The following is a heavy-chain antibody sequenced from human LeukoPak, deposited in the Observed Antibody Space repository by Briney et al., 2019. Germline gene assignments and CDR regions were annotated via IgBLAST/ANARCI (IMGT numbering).Heavy chain of an antibody. Sequence: GGSLRLSCAASGFTFSSYAMSRVRQAPGRGLEWVSAISGSGGSTYYADSVKGRLTISRDNSKNTLYLQMNSLRAEDTALYYCAKDILWFGESGNGLDVWGKGTTVTVSS. CDR3: AKDILWFGESGNGLDV. J-gene: IGHJ6*04. D-gene: IGHD3-10*01. CDR1: GFTFSSYA. CDR2: ISGSGGST. V-gene: IGHV3-23*01.